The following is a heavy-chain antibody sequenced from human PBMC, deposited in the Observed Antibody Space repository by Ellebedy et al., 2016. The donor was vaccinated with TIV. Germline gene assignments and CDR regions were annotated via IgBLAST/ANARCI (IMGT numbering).Heavy chain of an antibody. V-gene: IGHV4-59*13. CDR2: IYYNGRT. CDR1: GGSISGYY. D-gene: IGHD3-22*01. CDR3: ATQGVIRDPDAFDI. J-gene: IGHJ3*02. Sequence: SETLSLTXTVSGGSISGYYWNWIRQPPGKGLEWIGSIYYNGRTNYNPSLKSRLSMSVDMSKDHFSLKLTSVTAADTAVYYCATQGVIRDPDAFDIWGQGTMVTVSS.